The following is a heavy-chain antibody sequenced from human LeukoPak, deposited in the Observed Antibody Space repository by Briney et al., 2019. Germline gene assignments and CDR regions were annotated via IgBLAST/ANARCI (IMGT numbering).Heavy chain of an antibody. CDR1: GYTFTGHH. V-gene: IGHV1-2*04. J-gene: IGHJ6*02. CDR3: ARSYDFWSGSAEQDYYHYGMDV. CDR2: INPNSGGT. Sequence: ASVKVSCKASGYTFTGHHMHWVRQVPGQGLEWMGCINPNSGGTNYAQKFQAWVTMTRDTSISTAYMELRRLRSDDTAVYYCARSYDFWSGSAEQDYYHYGMDVWGQGTTVTVSS. D-gene: IGHD3-3*01.